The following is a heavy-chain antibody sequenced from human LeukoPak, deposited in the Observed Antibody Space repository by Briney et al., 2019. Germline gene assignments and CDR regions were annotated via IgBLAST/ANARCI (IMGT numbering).Heavy chain of an antibody. CDR3: AKVGDGYQD. Sequence: GGSLRLSCTVSGFTVSSDSMSWVRQAPGKGLEWVSAISGSGGSTYYADSVKGRFTISRDNSKNTLYLQMNSLRAEDTAVYYCAKVGDGYQDWGQGTLVTVSS. CDR2: ISGSGGST. CDR1: GFTVSSDS. D-gene: IGHD5-24*01. V-gene: IGHV3-23*01. J-gene: IGHJ4*02.